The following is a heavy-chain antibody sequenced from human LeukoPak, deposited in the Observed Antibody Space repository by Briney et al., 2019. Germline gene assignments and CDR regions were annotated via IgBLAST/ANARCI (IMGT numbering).Heavy chain of an antibody. Sequence: ASVKVSCKASGYTFTGYYMHWVRPAPGQGLEGMGWINPNSGGTNYAQKFQGRVTMTRDTSISTAYLELSRLRSDDTAVYYCAVADSTHYGMDVWGQGTTVTVSS. J-gene: IGHJ6*02. CDR3: AVADSTHYGMDV. CDR1: GYTFTGYY. V-gene: IGHV1-2*02. D-gene: IGHD2-15*01. CDR2: INPNSGGT.